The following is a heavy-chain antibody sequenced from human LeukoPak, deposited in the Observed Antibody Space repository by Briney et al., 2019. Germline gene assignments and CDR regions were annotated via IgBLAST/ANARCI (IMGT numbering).Heavy chain of an antibody. V-gene: IGHV1-69*13. Sequence: GASVKVSCKASGGTFSSYAISWVRQAPGQGLEWMGGIIPIFGTANYAQKFQGRVTITADESTSTAYMELRSLRSDDTAVYYCARDRPSMVRGVMGLGFDPWGQGTLVTVSS. CDR2: IIPIFGTA. J-gene: IGHJ5*02. CDR3: ARDRPSMVRGVMGLGFDP. CDR1: GGTFSSYA. D-gene: IGHD3-10*01.